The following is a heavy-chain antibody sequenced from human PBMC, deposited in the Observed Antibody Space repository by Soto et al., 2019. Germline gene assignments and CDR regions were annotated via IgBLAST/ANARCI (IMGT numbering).Heavy chain of an antibody. CDR2: ISYDGSNK. V-gene: IGHV3-30*18. CDR3: AKDATGYFDY. J-gene: IGHJ4*02. CDR1: GFPFSSYC. Sequence: GGSLRLSCAASGFPFSSYCMHWVRQAPGKGLEWVAVISYDGSNKYYADSVKGRFTISRDNSKNTLYLQMNSLRAEDTAVYYCAKDATGYFDYWGQGTLVTVSS.